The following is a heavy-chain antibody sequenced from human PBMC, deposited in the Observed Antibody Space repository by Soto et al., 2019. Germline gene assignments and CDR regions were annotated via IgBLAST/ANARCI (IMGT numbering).Heavy chain of an antibody. Sequence: EVQLAESGGGLVQPGGSLRLSCAASGFTFSGFWMSWVRQAPGKGLEWVANIKQDGSEKYYVDSVKGRFTISRDNAKNALYLQMNSLRAEDTAVYYCARLSSGYEGYWGQGTLVTVSS. D-gene: IGHD3-22*01. J-gene: IGHJ4*02. CDR3: ARLSSGYEGY. CDR1: GFTFSGFW. V-gene: IGHV3-7*03. CDR2: IKQDGSEK.